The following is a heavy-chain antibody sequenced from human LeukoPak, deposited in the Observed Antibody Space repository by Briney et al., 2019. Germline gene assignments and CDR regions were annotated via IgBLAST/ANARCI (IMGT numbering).Heavy chain of an antibody. CDR1: GFTVSSNY. Sequence: GGSLRLSCAASGFTVSSNYMSWVRQAPGKGLEWVSVIYSGGSTYYADSVKGRFTISRDNSKNTLYLQMNSLRAEDTAVYYCARGDYDFWSGSPPDGYYMDVWGKGTTVTVPS. D-gene: IGHD3-3*01. V-gene: IGHV3-53*01. CDR3: ARGDYDFWSGSPPDGYYMDV. CDR2: IYSGGST. J-gene: IGHJ6*03.